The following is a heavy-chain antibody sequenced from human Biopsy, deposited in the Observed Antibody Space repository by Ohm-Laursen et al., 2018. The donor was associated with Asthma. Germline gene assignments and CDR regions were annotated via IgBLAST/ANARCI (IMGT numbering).Heavy chain of an antibody. Sequence: SSVKVSCKAPGGTFSNFAISWVRQAPGQGLEWLGGIMTVFGTTNYAQQFQGRVTITADESTSTAYMEVPSLRSEDTAIYYCAKCQVGYSSGWSLLLKKIYYSGMDVWGQGTAVTVSS. V-gene: IGHV1-69*01. CDR3: AKCQVGYSSGWSLLLKKIYYSGMDV. D-gene: IGHD6-19*01. CDR2: IMTVFGTT. J-gene: IGHJ6*02. CDR1: GGTFSNFA.